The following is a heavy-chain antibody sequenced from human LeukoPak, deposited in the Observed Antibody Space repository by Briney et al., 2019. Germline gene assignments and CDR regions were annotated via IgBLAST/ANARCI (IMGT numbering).Heavy chain of an antibody. CDR3: ARDSSRTFDY. D-gene: IGHD2-2*01. CDR1: GGSISNYY. V-gene: IGHV4-4*07. CDR2: IYTSGST. Sequence: SETLSLTCTVSGGSISNYYWSWIRQPAGKGLEWIGRIYTSGSTNYNPSLKGRITMSVDTSKNQFSLKLSSMTAADTAVYYCARDSSRTFDYWGQGTLVTVSS. J-gene: IGHJ4*02.